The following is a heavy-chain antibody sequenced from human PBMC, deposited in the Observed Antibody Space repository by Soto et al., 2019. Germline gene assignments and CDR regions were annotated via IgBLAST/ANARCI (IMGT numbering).Heavy chain of an antibody. V-gene: IGHV4-34*01. J-gene: IGHJ4*02. D-gene: IGHD2-15*01. CDR3: ASLNCSGGSCDTFSDY. Sequence: PSETLSLTCAVYGRSFSGYYWSWIRQPPGKGLEWIGEINHSGSTNYNPSLKSRVTISVDTSKNQFSLKLSSVTAADTVVFYCASLNCSGGSCDTFSDYWGQGTLVTVSS. CDR1: GRSFSGYY. CDR2: INHSGST.